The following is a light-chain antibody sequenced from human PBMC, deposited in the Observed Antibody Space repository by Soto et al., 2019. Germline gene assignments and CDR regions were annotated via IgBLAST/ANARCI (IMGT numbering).Light chain of an antibody. CDR2: AAS. Sequence: DIQMTQSPSTLSASVGDRVTITCRASQSISSWLAWYQQKPGKAPKLLIYAASTLQSGVPSRFSGSGSGTEFSLTISNLQPDDCATYYCQQYENYWTFGQ. CDR1: QSISSW. CDR3: QQYENYWT. V-gene: IGKV1-5*01. J-gene: IGKJ1*01.